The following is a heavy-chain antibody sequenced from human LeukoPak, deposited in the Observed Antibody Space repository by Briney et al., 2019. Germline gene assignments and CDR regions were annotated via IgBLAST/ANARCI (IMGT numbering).Heavy chain of an antibody. J-gene: IGHJ3*02. D-gene: IGHD1-14*01. CDR1: GYSISSYY. CDR3: AIPHIGMGAFDI. Sequence: SQTLSLTCTVSGYSISSYYWSWIRQPPGKGLEWIGYIYYSGSTYYNPSLKSRVTISVDTSKNQFSLKLSSVTAADTAVYYCAIPHIGMGAFDIWGQGTMVTVSS. V-gene: IGHV4-59*04. CDR2: IYYSGST.